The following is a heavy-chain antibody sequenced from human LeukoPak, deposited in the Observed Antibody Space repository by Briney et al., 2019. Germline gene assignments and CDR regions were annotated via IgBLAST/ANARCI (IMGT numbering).Heavy chain of an antibody. CDR3: ARVRKGSAYDILTIDY. V-gene: IGHV3-30-3*01. J-gene: IGHJ4*02. D-gene: IGHD3-9*01. CDR1: GFTVSSNY. Sequence: GGSLRHSCAASGFTVSSNYMSWVRQAPGKGLEWVAVISYDGSNKYYADSVKGRFTISRDNSKNTLYLQMNSLRAEDTAVYYCARVRKGSAYDILTIDYWGQGTLVTVSS. CDR2: ISYDGSNK.